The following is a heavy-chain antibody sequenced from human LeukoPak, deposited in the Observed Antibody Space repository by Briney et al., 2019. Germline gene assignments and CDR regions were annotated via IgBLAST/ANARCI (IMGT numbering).Heavy chain of an antibody. V-gene: IGHV4-59*01. CDR1: GRSISSYY. D-gene: IGHD5-12*01. CDR3: ARESSGYVGY. CDR2: IYNSGST. Sequence: SETLSPTCTVSGRSISSYYWSWVRQPPGKGLEWIGYIYNSGSTNYNPSLKSRVTISVDTSKNQFSLNLSSVTAADTAVYYCARESSGYVGYWGQGTLVTVSS. J-gene: IGHJ4*02.